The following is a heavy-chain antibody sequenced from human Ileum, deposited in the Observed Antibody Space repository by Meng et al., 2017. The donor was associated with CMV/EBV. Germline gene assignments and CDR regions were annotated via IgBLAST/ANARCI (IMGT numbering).Heavy chain of an antibody. V-gene: IGHV4-34*01. J-gene: IGHJ4*02. CDR2: INHRGFI. Sequence: CAVYDESFSGYYCGWVRQSPGEGLELIREINHRGFINYNPSLKSRATISEDTSKNQFSLNLKSVTAADTAVYYCRSTLFRGDVYYSDSWGQGTLVTVSS. D-gene: IGHD3-10*01. CDR1: DESFSGYY. CDR3: RSTLFRGDVYYSDS.